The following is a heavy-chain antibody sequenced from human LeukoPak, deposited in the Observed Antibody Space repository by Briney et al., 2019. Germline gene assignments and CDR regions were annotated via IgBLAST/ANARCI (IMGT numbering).Heavy chain of an antibody. V-gene: IGHV4-4*07. CDR3: ARDVRYDYVWGSSGNWSDP. CDR1: SGSISSYY. Sequence: PSETLSLTCTVSSGSISSYYWSWIRQPAGKGLEWIGRIYTSGSTNYNPSLKSRVTMSVDTSKNQYSLKLSSVTAADTAVYYCARDVRYDYVWGSSGNWSDPWGQGTLVTVSS. CDR2: IYTSGST. J-gene: IGHJ5*02. D-gene: IGHD3-16*01.